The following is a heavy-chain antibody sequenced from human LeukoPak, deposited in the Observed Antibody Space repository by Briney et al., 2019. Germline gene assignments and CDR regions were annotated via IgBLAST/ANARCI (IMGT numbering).Heavy chain of an antibody. CDR3: AKYLTTKGPPYALDV. CDR1: KFTFSSYA. J-gene: IGHJ6*02. D-gene: IGHD1-14*01. Sequence: GGSLRLSCAASKFTFSSYAMQWVRQAPGKGLEWVSGIDVGGGTTYYRDSVKGRFTISRGNSKNTLYLQMNSLRVEDTAVYYCAKYLTTKGPPYALDVWGQGTTVTVSS. V-gene: IGHV3-23*01. CDR2: IDVGGGTT.